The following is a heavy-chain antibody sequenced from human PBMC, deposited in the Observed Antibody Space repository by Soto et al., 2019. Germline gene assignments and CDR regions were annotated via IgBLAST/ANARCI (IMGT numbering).Heavy chain of an antibody. CDR2: INPNSGGT. V-gene: IGHV1-2*02. J-gene: IGHJ6*04. D-gene: IGHD1-26*01. CDR3: ARDVYRESQSNFYYRCRDF. Sequence: QGLEWMGWINPNSGGTNYAQKFQGRVTMTRDTSISTAYMELSRLRSDDTAVYYCARDVYRESQSNFYYRCRDFWGKGTTVS.